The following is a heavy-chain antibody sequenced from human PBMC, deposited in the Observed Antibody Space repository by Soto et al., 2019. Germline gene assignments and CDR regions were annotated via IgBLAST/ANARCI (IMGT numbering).Heavy chain of an antibody. CDR1: GGSISSYY. CDR2: MYNTGST. Sequence: ETLSLTCTVSGGSISSYYWSWIRQPPGKGLEWIGYMYNTGSTIYNPSLKSRVTISVDTSKNQFSLKLNSVTAADTAVYYCARDLWGYCGADCYPLDVWGQGTTVTAP. J-gene: IGHJ6*02. D-gene: IGHD2-21*02. CDR3: ARDLWGYCGADCYPLDV. V-gene: IGHV4-59*01.